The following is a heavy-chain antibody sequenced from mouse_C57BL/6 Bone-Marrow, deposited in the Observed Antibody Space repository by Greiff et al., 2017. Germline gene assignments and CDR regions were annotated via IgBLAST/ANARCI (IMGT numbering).Heavy chain of an antibody. V-gene: IGHV5-6*01. CDR2: ISSGGSYP. D-gene: IGHD2-4*01. CDR3: AIIYYYYDYGVAY. Sequence: DVQLVESGGDLVKPGGSLKLSCAASGFTFSSYGMSWVRQTPDKRLEWVATISSGGSYPYYPDSVKGRFTLSRDNAKNTLYLQMSSLKSEDTAMYYCAIIYYYYDYGVAYWGQGTLVTVSA. CDR1: GFTFSSYG. J-gene: IGHJ3*01.